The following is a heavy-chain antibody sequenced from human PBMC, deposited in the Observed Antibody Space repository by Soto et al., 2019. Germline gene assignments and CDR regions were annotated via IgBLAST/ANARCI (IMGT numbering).Heavy chain of an antibody. D-gene: IGHD4-17*01. Sequence: GGSLRLSCAASGFTFSSYAMSWVRQAPGKGLEWVSGIGNSGSDTYYPESVKGRFTISRDNSKNMLYLQMNSLRPEDTAIYYCANFIYGVTGYFDSWGQGTLVTVSS. CDR1: GFTFSSYA. J-gene: IGHJ4*02. V-gene: IGHV3-23*01. CDR3: ANFIYGVTGYFDS. CDR2: IGNSGSDT.